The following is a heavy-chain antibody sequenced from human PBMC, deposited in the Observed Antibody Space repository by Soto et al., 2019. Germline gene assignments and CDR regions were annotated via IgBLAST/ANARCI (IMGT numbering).Heavy chain of an antibody. J-gene: IGHJ4*02. CDR3: ARGLSSPSAAGV. Sequence: QLQLQESGPGLVKPSETLSLTCAVSGGSVSSGGNYWGWIRQSPGKGLEWIGSVHDTGTTHYNPSLTSRVTISVDTSKNQFSLNVNSVTAADTAVHYCARGLSSPSAAGVWGQGTLVTVSS. CDR2: VHDTGTT. V-gene: IGHV4-39*01. D-gene: IGHD6-6*01. CDR1: GGSVSSGGNY.